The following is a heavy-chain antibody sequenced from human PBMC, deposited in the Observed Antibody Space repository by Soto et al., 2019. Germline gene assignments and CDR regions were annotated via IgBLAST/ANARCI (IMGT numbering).Heavy chain of an antibody. CDR2: IWYDGSNK. V-gene: IGHV3-33*01. CDR1: GFTFSSYG. Sequence: GGSLRLSCAASGFTFSSYGMHWVRQAPGKGLEWVAVIWYDGSNKYYADSVKGRFTISRDNSKNTLYLQMNSLRAEDTAVYYCARDLGYSSSWYDAFDIWGQGTMVTVSS. J-gene: IGHJ3*02. D-gene: IGHD6-13*01. CDR3: ARDLGYSSSWYDAFDI.